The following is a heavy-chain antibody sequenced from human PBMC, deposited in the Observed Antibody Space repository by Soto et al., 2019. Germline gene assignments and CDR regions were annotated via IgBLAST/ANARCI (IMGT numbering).Heavy chain of an antibody. V-gene: IGHV3-23*01. D-gene: IGHD3-3*01. J-gene: IGHJ4*02. Sequence: EVQLLESGGGLVQPGGSLRLSCAASGFTFSSYAITWVRQAPGKGLEWVSALSGNSGTTYSADSVKGRFTISRDNSRNTLYLQMSSLRAEDTALYYCAKGSKFTIFSANDFWGQGTLVTVSS. CDR1: GFTFSSYA. CDR3: AKGSKFTIFSANDF. CDR2: LSGNSGTT.